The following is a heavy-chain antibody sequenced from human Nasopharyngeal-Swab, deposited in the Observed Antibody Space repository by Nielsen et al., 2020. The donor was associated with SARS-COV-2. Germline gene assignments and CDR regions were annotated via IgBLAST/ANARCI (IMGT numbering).Heavy chain of an antibody. V-gene: IGHV3-21*01. CDR1: GFTFSSYS. CDR2: ISSSSSYI. D-gene: IGHD3-3*01. CDR3: ARDPGPADYDFWSGYPGGMDV. J-gene: IGHJ6*02. Sequence: GGSLRLSCAASGFTFSSYSMNWVRQAPGKGLEWVSSISSSSSYIYYADSVKSRFTISRDNAKNSLYLQMNSLRAEDTAVYYCARDPGPADYDFWSGYPGGMDVWGQGTTVTVSS.